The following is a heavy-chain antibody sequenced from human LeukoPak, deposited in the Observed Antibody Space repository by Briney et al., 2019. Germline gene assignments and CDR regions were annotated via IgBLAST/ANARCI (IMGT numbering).Heavy chain of an antibody. Sequence: GGSMRLSCAASGFTFSSYAKSWVRQAPGKGLEWVSAISTSGDNTYYADSVKGRFTISRDNSKNTLYMQMNSLRAEDTAVYYCAKDIQWLVPGYFDYWGQGTLVSVSS. CDR2: ISTSGDNT. CDR3: AKDIQWLVPGYFDY. D-gene: IGHD6-19*01. J-gene: IGHJ4*02. V-gene: IGHV3-23*01. CDR1: GFTFSSYA.